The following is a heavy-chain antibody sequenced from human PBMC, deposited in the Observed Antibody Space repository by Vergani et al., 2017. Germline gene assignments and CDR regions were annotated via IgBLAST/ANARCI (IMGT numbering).Heavy chain of an antibody. CDR2: IYDSGLT. CDR1: ADSISSGSYY. Sequence: QLQLQQSGPGLVKPSETLFLTCTVSADSISSGSYYWGWIRQPPGKGLEWIGSIYDSGLTYYNPSLKSRVAISVHTSKNQFSLKVTSVTAADTAVYFCARQRPGSGWSPGDIDDWGQGILVTVSS. V-gene: IGHV4-39*01. D-gene: IGHD6-19*01. CDR3: ARQRPGSGWSPGDIDD. J-gene: IGHJ4*02.